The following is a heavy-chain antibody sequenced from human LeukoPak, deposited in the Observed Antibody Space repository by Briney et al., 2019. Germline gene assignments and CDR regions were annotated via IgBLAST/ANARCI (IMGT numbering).Heavy chain of an antibody. CDR3: AATIAADAGYYGMNV. CDR2: INPNSGGT. Sequence: GASVKVSCKASGYTFTGYYMHWVRQAPGQGLEWMGWINPNSGGTNYAQKFQGRVTMTRDTSTSTAYMELSSLRSDDTAVYYCAATIAADAGYYGMNVWGQGTTVTVSS. V-gene: IGHV1-2*02. CDR1: GYTFTGYY. J-gene: IGHJ6*02. D-gene: IGHD6-13*01.